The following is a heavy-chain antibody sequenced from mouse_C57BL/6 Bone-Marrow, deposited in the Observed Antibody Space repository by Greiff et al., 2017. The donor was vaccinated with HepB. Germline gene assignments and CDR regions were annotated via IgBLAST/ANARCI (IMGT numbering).Heavy chain of an antibody. CDR3: ARYGVYDYPYYAMDY. CDR2: IYPRDGST. Sequence: QVQLQQSDAELVKPGASVKISCKVSGYTFTDHTIHWMKQRPEQGLEWIGYIYPRDGSTKYNEKFKGKATLTADKSSSTAYMQLNSLTSEDSAVYFCARYGVYDYPYYAMDYWGQGTSVTVSS. CDR1: GYTFTDHT. D-gene: IGHD2-4*01. J-gene: IGHJ4*01. V-gene: IGHV1-78*01.